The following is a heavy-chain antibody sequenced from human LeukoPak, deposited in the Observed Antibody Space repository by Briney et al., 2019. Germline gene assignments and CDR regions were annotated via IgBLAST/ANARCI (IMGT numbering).Heavy chain of an antibody. D-gene: IGHD2-15*01. CDR2: IRNDGSNE. CDR1: GFTLSPYW. V-gene: IGHV3-30*02. Sequence: PGGSLRLSCVASGFTLSPYWMSWVRQAPGKGLEWVAFIRNDGSNEYYPDSVKGRFTISRDNSRNTLYLQMNSLRDEDTAVYYCAKGGSASHNWFDPWGQGTLVTVSS. J-gene: IGHJ5*02. CDR3: AKGGSASHNWFDP.